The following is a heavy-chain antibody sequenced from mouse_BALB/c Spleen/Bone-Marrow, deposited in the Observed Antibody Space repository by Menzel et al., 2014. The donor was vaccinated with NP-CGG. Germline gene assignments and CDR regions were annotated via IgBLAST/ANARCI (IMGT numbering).Heavy chain of an antibody. D-gene: IGHD2-14*01. CDR2: ISTYYGNA. J-gene: IGHJ3*01. CDR3: TRGGRYDEVAY. CDR1: SYTFTDYA. Sequence: VMLVESGPELVRPGVSVKISCKGSSYTFTDYAMHWVKQSHAKSLEWIGVISTYYGNANYNQKFKGKATMTVDKSSXTAYMELARLTSEDSAVYYCTRGGRYDEVAYWGQGTLVTVSA. V-gene: IGHV1-67*01.